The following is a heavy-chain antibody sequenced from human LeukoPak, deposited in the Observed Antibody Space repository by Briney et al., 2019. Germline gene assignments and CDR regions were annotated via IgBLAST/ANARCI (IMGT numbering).Heavy chain of an antibody. CDR1: GFTFSSYG. CDR3: AREGPYNWFDP. J-gene: IGHJ5*02. CDR2: ISGSGGST. V-gene: IGHV3-23*01. Sequence: QPGGTLRLSCAASGFTFSSYGMSWVRQAPGKGLEWVSAISGSGGSTYYADSVKGRFTISRDNAKNSLYLQMNSLRAEDTAVYYCAREGPYNWFDPWGQGTLVTVSS.